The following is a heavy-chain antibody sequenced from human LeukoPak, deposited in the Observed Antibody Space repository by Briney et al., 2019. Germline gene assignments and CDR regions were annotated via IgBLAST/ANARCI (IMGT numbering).Heavy chain of an antibody. CDR3: ARLAGYSYGPFDY. D-gene: IGHD5-18*01. J-gene: IGHJ4*02. V-gene: IGHV4-59*08. Sequence: SETLSLTCTVSGGSISSYYWSWIRQPPGKGLEWIGYTYYSGSTNYNPSLKSRVTISVDTSKNQFSLKLSSVTAADTAVYYCARLAGYSYGPFDYWGQGTLVTVSS. CDR2: TYYSGST. CDR1: GGSISSYY.